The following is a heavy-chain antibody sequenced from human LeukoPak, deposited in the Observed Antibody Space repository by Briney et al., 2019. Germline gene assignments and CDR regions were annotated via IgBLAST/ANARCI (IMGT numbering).Heavy chain of an antibody. CDR3: ARQGIVGAKRGGWFDY. CDR1: GVTFSSYG. J-gene: IGHJ4*02. V-gene: IGHV3-33*01. D-gene: IGHD1-26*01. Sequence: GGSLRLSCAASGVTFSSYGMHWVRQAPGKGLEWVAVIWYDGSNENYADSVKGRFTISRDNSKKTMYLQMNSLRAEDTAVYYCARQGIVGAKRGGWFDYWGQGTLVTVSS. CDR2: IWYDGSNE.